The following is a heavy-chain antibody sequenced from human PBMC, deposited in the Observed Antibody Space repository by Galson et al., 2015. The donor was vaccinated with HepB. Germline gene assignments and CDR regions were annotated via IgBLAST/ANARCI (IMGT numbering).Heavy chain of an antibody. CDR3: ARHPPTYYYGSGSYRAGFDY. CDR2: IDPSDSYT. Sequence: QSGAEVKKAGEALRISCKGSGYSFTSYWISWVRQMPGKGLEWMGRIDPSDSYTNYSPSFQGHVTISADKSISTAYLQWSSLKASDTAMYYCARHPPTYYYGSGSYRAGFDYWGQGTLVTVSS. D-gene: IGHD3-10*01. J-gene: IGHJ4*02. V-gene: IGHV5-10-1*01. CDR1: GYSFTSYW.